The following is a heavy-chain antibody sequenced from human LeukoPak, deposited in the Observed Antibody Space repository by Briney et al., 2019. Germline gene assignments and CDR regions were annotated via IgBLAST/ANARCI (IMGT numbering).Heavy chain of an antibody. CDR3: ARREIRYFDWLSRVGFDY. Sequence: SETLSLTCAVYGGSFSDYWWTWIRQSPGKGLEWIGEVNHSGSTNYNPSLKSRVTISVDTSKNQFSLKLSSVTAADTAVYYCARREIRYFDWLSRVGFDYWGQGTLVTVPS. J-gene: IGHJ4*02. CDR1: GGSFSDYW. D-gene: IGHD3-9*01. V-gene: IGHV4-34*01. CDR2: VNHSGST.